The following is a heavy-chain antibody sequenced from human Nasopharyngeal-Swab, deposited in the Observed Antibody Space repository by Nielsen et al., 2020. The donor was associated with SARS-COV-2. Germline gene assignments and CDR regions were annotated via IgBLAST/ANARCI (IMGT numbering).Heavy chain of an antibody. CDR2: ISAYNGNT. D-gene: IGHD3-10*01. V-gene: IGHV1-18*01. CDR1: GYTFTSYG. J-gene: IGHJ4*02. CDR3: ARGPYYYGSGEYFDY. Sequence: ASVKVSCKASGYTFTSYGISWVRQAPGQGLEWMGWISAYNGNTNYAQKLQGRVTMTTDTSTSTAYMELSSLRSEDTAVYYCARGPYYYGSGEYFDYWGQGTLVTVSP.